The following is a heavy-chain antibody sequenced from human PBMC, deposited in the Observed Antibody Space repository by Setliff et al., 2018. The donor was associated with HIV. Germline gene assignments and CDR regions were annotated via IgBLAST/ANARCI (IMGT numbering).Heavy chain of an antibody. J-gene: IGHJ4*02. Sequence: SETLSLTCAVYGGSFSGYYWSWIRQPPGKGLEWIGEIIPGGSTNYNPSLKSRVTISVDTSKNQFSLKLSSVTAADTAVYHCARRAGYSLDYWGQGTLVTVSS. V-gene: IGHV4-34*12. CDR3: ARRAGYSLDY. D-gene: IGHD3-22*01. CDR2: IIPGGST. CDR1: GGSFSGYY.